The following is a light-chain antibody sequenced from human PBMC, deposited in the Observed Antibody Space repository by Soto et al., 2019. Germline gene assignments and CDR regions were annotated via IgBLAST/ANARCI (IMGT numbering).Light chain of an antibody. Sequence: IPLTQAPSFLFSSPGDRVSITFAASQAISSYLAWYQQKPGRAPKLLIYAASTLQSGVPSRFSGSGSGTEFTLTITSLQPEDFATYYCQQLNSFPITFCQGTRLEIK. V-gene: IGKV1-9*01. J-gene: IGKJ5*01. CDR3: QQLNSFPIT. CDR1: QAISSY. CDR2: AAS.